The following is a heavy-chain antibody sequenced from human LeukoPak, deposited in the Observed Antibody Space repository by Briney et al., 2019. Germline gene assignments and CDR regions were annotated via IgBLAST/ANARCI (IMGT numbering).Heavy chain of an antibody. V-gene: IGHV3-23*03. J-gene: IGHJ4*02. CDR1: GFTFSSYG. CDR2: LYTGDTT. Sequence: GGTLRLSCAASGFTFSSYGMTWVRQAPGKGLEWVSVLYTGDTTSYVDSVKGRFTVSRDNSKNTLYLQMNNVRADDSAIYYCATVDPLTRAFDYWGQGTLVTVSS. CDR3: ATVDPLTRAFDY.